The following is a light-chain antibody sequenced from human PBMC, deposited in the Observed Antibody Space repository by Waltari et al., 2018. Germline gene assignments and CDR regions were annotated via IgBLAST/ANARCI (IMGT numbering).Light chain of an antibody. CDR1: SSNIGNND. CDR2: ANH. V-gene: IGLV1-51*01. Sequence: QSVLTQPPSVSAAPGQKVTISCSGSSSNIGNNDVSWYPHFPGTAPQLLIYANHTRPSGVPDRFSGSKSGNTASLTISGLQAEDEADYYCCAYTGRRILPYVFGTGTKVTVL. CDR3: CAYTGRRILPYV. J-gene: IGLJ1*01.